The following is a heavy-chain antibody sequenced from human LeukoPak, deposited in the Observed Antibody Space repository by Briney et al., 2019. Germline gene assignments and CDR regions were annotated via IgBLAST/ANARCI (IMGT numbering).Heavy chain of an antibody. CDR3: ARGSHWFDP. Sequence: SETLSLTCAVYGGSFSGYYWSWIRQPPGKGLEWIGEINHSGSTNYNPSLKSRVTISVDKSKNQFSLKLSSVTAADTAVYYCARGSHWFDPWGQGTLVTVSS. J-gene: IGHJ5*02. CDR2: INHSGST. V-gene: IGHV4-34*01. CDR1: GGSFSGYY.